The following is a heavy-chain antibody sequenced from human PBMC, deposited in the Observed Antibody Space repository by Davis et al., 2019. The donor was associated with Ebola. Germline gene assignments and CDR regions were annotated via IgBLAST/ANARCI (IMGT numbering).Heavy chain of an antibody. CDR3: ARVHSSSGWLFDY. CDR1: GGSFRGYY. CDR2: INHSGST. Sequence: SQTLSLTCAVYGGSFRGYYWSWIRQPPGKGLEWIGEINHSGSTNYNPSLKSRVTISVDTSKNQFSLKLSSVTAADTAVYYCARVHSSSGWLFDYWGQGTLVTVSS. D-gene: IGHD6-19*01. J-gene: IGHJ4*02. V-gene: IGHV4-34*01.